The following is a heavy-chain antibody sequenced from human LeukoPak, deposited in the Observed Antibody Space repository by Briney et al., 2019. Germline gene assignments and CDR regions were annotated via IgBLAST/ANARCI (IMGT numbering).Heavy chain of an antibody. CDR2: IIPIFGTA. D-gene: IGHD2-15*01. V-gene: IGHV1-69*05. J-gene: IGHJ5*02. CDR3: ARGGNCSGGSCYLDWFDP. Sequence: SVKVSCKASGGTFSSYAISWVRQAPGQGLEWMGGIIPIFGTANYAQKFQGRVTITTDESTSTAYMELSSLRSEDTAVYYCARGGNCSGGSCYLDWFDPWGQGTLVTVSS. CDR1: GGTFSSYA.